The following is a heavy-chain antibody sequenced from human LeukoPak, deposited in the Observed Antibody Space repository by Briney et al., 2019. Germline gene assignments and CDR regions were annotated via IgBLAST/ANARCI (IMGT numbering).Heavy chain of an antibody. Sequence: SVKVSCKASGGTFSSYAISWVRQAPGQGLEWMGRIIPILGIANYAQKFQGRVTITADKSTSTAYMELSSLRSEDTAVYYCASCSGYSYGALDYWGQGTLVTVSS. CDR1: GGTFSSYA. D-gene: IGHD5-18*01. J-gene: IGHJ4*02. CDR3: ASCSGYSYGALDY. CDR2: IIPILGIA. V-gene: IGHV1-69*04.